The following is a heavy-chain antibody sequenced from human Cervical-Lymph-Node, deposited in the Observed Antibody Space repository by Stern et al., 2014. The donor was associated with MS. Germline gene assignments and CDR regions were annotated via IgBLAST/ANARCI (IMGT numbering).Heavy chain of an antibody. CDR3: AKHACTGAACPFDL. J-gene: IGHJ4*02. CDR2: VYYSGAT. V-gene: IGHV4-39*01. D-gene: IGHD2-8*02. Sequence: QLVESGPGLVKPSETLSLTCAVSGDSISSYTHYWAWIRQPPGKGLEWIGSVYYSGATYYTPSLKRPVTISVDTSKNHFSLGLNSVTAADTAVYYCAKHACTGAACPFDLWGQGTLVTVSS. CDR1: GDSISSYTHY.